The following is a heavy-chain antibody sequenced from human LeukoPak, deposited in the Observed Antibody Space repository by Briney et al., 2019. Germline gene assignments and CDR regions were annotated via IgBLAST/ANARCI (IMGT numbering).Heavy chain of an antibody. Sequence: PGRSLRLSCAASEFTFSSYAMHWVRQAPGKGPEWVAVISHDGNTKYYADSVKGRVTISRDNFKNMLYLQLSTLSVEDTAMYYCARDPIQGAPDYFDFWGQGTLVTVSS. CDR2: ISHDGNTK. J-gene: IGHJ4*02. V-gene: IGHV3-30-3*01. CDR1: EFTFSSYA. D-gene: IGHD1-14*01. CDR3: ARDPIQGAPDYFDF.